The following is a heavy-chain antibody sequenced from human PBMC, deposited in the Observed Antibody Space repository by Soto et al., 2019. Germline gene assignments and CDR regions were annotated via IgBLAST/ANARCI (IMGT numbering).Heavy chain of an antibody. CDR2: IIPIFGTA. CDR1: GGTFSSYA. Sequence: ASVKVSCKASGGTFSSYAISWVRQAPGQGLEWMGGIIPIFGTANYAQKFQGRVTITADESTSTAYMELSSLRSEDTAVYYCASKMSATYYYYYGLAVWGQGTTVTVSS. V-gene: IGHV1-69*13. CDR3: ASKMSATYYYYYGLAV. J-gene: IGHJ6*02.